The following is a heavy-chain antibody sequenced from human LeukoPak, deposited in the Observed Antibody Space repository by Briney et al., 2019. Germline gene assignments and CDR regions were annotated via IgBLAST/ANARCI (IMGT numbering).Heavy chain of an antibody. D-gene: IGHD3-3*01. CDR1: GLIFGGYA. V-gene: IGHV3-30-3*01. CDR3: ARGFNDFCIGSQLEY. Sequence: PGGSLRLSCAASGLIFGGYAMHWVRQAPGKGLQWLAVISHDVRKTYYAHSVEGRLTIYRDNSKSTVYLEINSLRSEDTGIYYCARGFNDFCIGSQLEYWGQGTLVTVSS. CDR2: ISHDVRKT. J-gene: IGHJ4*02.